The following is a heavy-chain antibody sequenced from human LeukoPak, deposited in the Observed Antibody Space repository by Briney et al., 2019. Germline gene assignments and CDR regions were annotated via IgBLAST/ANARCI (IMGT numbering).Heavy chain of an antibody. V-gene: IGHV4-59*08. CDR1: GGSISSHY. CDR2: IYYSGST. CDR3: ARFFGTVTSYYYYYYMDV. Sequence: SETLSLTCTVSGGSISSHYWSWIRQPPGKGLEWIGYIYYSGSTNYNPSLKSRVTISVDTSKNQFSLKLSSVTAADTAVYYCARFFGTVTSYYYYYYMDVWGKGTTVTVSS. D-gene: IGHD4-17*01. J-gene: IGHJ6*03.